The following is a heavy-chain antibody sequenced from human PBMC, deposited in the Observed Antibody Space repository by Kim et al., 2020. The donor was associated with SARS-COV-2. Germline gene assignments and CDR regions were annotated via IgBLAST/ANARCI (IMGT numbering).Heavy chain of an antibody. J-gene: IGHJ4*02. V-gene: IGHV3-23*01. CDR2: ISNSGGTA. CDR1: GFTFNNFG. Sequence: GGSLRLSCVASGFTFNNFGMSWVRQAPGKGLEWVSLISNSGGTAYYADSVKGRFTISRDNSKNTLYLQMSSLRAEDTALYYCAKQTAMVYGLFDYWGQGTLVTVSS. D-gene: IGHD5-18*01. CDR3: AKQTAMVYGLFDY.